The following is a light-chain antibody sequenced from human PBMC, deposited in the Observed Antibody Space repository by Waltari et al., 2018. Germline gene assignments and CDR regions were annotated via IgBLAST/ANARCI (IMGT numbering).Light chain of an antibody. J-gene: IGLJ1*01. Sequence: QSAPTQSASVSGSPGQSITISCTGTSSDVGAYDFVSWHQQYPGKAPKVMIYGVNNRPSGVSNRFSGSKSGNTASLIISGLQADDEADYYCSSYTTSGTLVFGTGTKVTVL. CDR1: SSDVGAYDF. CDR3: SSYTTSGTLV. V-gene: IGLV2-14*01. CDR2: GVN.